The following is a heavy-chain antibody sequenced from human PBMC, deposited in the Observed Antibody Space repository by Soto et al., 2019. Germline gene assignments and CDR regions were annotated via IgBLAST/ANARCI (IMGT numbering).Heavy chain of an antibody. D-gene: IGHD6-13*01. Sequence: GGSLRVSCIASGFKFGRYGMHWVRQAPGKGLEWVAVMSYDGSNKWYAGSVKGRFTISRDNSKNKLYLQMNSLGAEDTTVYYFAKALDSSSWDRNDYYYGMDVWRQGTTVTVSS. V-gene: IGHV3-30*18. CDR1: GFKFGRYG. J-gene: IGHJ6*02. CDR2: MSYDGSNK. CDR3: AKALDSSSWDRNDYYYGMDV.